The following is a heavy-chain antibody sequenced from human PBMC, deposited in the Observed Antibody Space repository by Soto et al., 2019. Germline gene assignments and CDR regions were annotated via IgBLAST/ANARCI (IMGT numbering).Heavy chain of an antibody. V-gene: IGHV3-64*01. CDR2: ISSNGGST. D-gene: IGHD6-25*01. J-gene: IGHJ5*01. CDR3: ARARGYAPSNWFDS. Sequence: EVQLVESGGGLVQPGGSLRLSCAASGFTFSSYAMHWVRQAPGKGLEYVSAISSNGGSTYYANSVKGRFTISRDNSKNTLYLQMGSLRAEDMAVYYCARARGYAPSNWFDSWGQGTLVTVSS. CDR1: GFTFSSYA.